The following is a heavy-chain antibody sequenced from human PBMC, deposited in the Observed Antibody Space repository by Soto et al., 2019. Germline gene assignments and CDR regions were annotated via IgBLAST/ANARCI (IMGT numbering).Heavy chain of an antibody. D-gene: IGHD5-18*01. CDR2: ISYDGSNK. J-gene: IGHJ4*02. CDR3: AKARVGYSYGYALDY. V-gene: IGHV3-30*18. CDR1: GFTFSSYG. Sequence: GGSLRLSCAASGFTFSSYGMHWVRQAPGKGLEWVAVISYDGSNKYYADSVKGRFTISRDKSKNTLYLQMNSLRAEDTAVYYCAKARVGYSYGYALDYWGQGTLVTVSS.